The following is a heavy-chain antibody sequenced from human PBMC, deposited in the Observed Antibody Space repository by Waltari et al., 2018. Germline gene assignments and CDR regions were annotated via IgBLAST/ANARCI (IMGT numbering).Heavy chain of an antibody. J-gene: IGHJ2*01. V-gene: IGHV4-61*09. CDR3: ARPYDVYAYWYFDL. D-gene: IGHD4-17*01. CDR1: AGPTSSGSPH. CDR2: ISTSGST. Sequence: QVQLQESGPGSAKPSQTLSLTCTVPAGPTSSGSPHWSWIRQPAGKGLEWIGYISTSGSTNYNPSLKSRVTISIDTSKNQFSLKLSSVTAADTAVYYCARPYDVYAYWYFDLWGRGTLVTVSS.